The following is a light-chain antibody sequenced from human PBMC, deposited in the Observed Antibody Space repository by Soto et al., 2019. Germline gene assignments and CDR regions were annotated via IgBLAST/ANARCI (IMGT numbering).Light chain of an antibody. Sequence: DIQLTQSPSFLSASVGDRVTITCRASQGISSYFAWYQQKPGKAPKLLIYAASTLQSGVPSRFSGSGSGTEFTLTISSLQPEDFATYHCQQLNSYPFLTFGGGTKVEIK. V-gene: IGKV1-9*01. J-gene: IGKJ4*01. CDR2: AAS. CDR1: QGISSY. CDR3: QQLNSYPFLT.